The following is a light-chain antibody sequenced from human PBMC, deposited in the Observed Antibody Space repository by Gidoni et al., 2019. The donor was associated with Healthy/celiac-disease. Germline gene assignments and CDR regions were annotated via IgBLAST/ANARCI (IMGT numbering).Light chain of an antibody. CDR2: RDS. CDR1: NIGSKN. V-gene: IGLV3-9*01. Sequence: ARGQTARITGGGNNIGSKNVHRYQQKPGQAPVLVIYRDSNRPSGIPERFSGSNSGNTATLTISRAQAGDEADYYCQVWDSSTLFGGGTKLTVL. J-gene: IGLJ2*01. CDR3: QVWDSSTL.